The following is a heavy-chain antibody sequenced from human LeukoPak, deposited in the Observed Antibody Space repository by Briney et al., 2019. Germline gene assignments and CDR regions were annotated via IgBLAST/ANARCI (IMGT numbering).Heavy chain of an antibody. CDR1: GFTFSSYG. CDR3: ARDKYSSRLDY. J-gene: IGHJ4*02. CDR2: IWYDGSNK. V-gene: IGHV3-33*01. Sequence: GGSLRLSCAASGFTFSSYGMHWVSQAPGKGLEGVAVIWYDGSNKYYADSVKGRFTISRDNSKNTLYLQMNSLRAEDTAVYYCARDKYSSRLDYWGQGTLVTVSS. D-gene: IGHD6-13*01.